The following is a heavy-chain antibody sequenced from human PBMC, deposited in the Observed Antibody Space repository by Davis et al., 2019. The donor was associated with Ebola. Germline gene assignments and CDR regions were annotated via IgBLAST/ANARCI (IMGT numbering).Heavy chain of an antibody. CDR1: GFTFSSYS. Sequence: PGGSLRLSCAASGFTFSSYSMNWVRQAPGKGLEWVSSISSSSSYIYYADSVKGRFTISRDNAKNSLYLQMNSLRAEDTAVYYCARDSGSYSPGAFDIWGQGTMVTVSS. CDR3: ARDSGSYSPGAFDI. D-gene: IGHD1-26*01. CDR2: ISSSSSYI. J-gene: IGHJ3*02. V-gene: IGHV3-21*01.